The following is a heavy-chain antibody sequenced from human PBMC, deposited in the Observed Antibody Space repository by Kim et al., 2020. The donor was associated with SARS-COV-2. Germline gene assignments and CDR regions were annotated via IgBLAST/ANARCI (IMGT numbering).Heavy chain of an antibody. J-gene: IGHJ4*02. V-gene: IGHV6-1*01. CDR3: AREPCTNGVCYTWSLYYFDY. CDR1: GDSVSSNSAA. CDR2: TYYRSKWYN. Sequence: SQTLSLTCAISGDSVSSNSAAWNWIRQSPSRGLEWLGRTYYRSKWYNDYAVSVKSRITINPDTSKNQFSLQLNSVTPEDTAVYYCAREPCTNGVCYTWSLYYFDYWGQGTLVTVSS. D-gene: IGHD2-8*01.